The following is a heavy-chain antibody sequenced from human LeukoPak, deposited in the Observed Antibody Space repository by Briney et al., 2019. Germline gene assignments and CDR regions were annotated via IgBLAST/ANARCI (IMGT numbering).Heavy chain of an antibody. Sequence: GGSLRLSCATSGFTFSSNWMSWVRQAPGKGLEWVASIKQDGSEQYYVDSVKGRFTISRDNAKNSLYLQMNSLRVEDTAVYYCARYRANPQLWGQGTLVTVSS. CDR3: ARYRANPQL. V-gene: IGHV3-7*01. CDR2: IKQDGSEQ. CDR1: GFTFSSNW. J-gene: IGHJ4*02. D-gene: IGHD6-13*01.